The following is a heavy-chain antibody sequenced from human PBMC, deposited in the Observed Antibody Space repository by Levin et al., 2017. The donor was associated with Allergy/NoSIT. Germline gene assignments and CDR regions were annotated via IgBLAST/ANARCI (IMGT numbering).Heavy chain of an antibody. J-gene: IGHJ6*02. V-gene: IGHV3-21*01. CDR3: RTSSWYDGMDV. D-gene: IGHD6-19*01. CDR2: ISSGSDYI. CDR1: GFTFSRYS. Sequence: GESLKISCAGSGFTFSRYSMNWVRQVPGKGLEWVASISSGSDYIYYADAVKGRFTISRDDGMNSVYLQMNSLRAEDMAVYYCRTSSWYDGMDVWGQGTTVMVSS.